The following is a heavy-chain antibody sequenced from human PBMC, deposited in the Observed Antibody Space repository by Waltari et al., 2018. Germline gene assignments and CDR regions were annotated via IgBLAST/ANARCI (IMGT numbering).Heavy chain of an antibody. D-gene: IGHD5-12*01. CDR1: GFNVNYNY. J-gene: IGHJ5*02. CDR3: ARAGLGSPLEWQRVFDL. CDR2: IYAGDNT. Sequence: EAQLVESGGGLIQPGGSLRLSCAASGFNVNYNYMSWVRQAPGKGLEWVSVIYAGDNTYYADSVKGRFTVSRDTSKNTLYLQMNSLRVDDTAIYYCARAGLGSPLEWQRVFDLWGLGTLVTVSS. V-gene: IGHV3-53*01.